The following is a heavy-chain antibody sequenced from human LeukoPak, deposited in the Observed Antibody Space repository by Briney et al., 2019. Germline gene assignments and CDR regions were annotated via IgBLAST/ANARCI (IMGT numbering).Heavy chain of an antibody. CDR3: ARESYDNSGFDY. J-gene: IGHJ4*02. Sequence: PGGSLRLSCAASGFIFSSYGMDWVRQAPGKGLEWVSFMSSSGTYIYYADSVKGRFTISRDNAKSALHLQMNSLRAEDTAVYYCARESYDNSGFDYWGQGTLVTVSS. V-gene: IGHV3-21*01. CDR1: GFIFSSYG. D-gene: IGHD3-22*01. CDR2: MSSSGTYI.